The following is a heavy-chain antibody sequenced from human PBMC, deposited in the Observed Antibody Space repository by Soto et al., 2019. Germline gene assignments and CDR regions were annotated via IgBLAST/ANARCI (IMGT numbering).Heavy chain of an antibody. CDR3: ARDLTRYCSGGSCYSGDY. J-gene: IGHJ4*02. D-gene: IGHD2-15*01. V-gene: IGHV1-18*01. CDR2: ISAYNGNT. Sequence: QVQLVQSGAEVKKPGASVKVSCKASGYTFTSYGISWVRQAPGQGLEWMGWISAYNGNTNYAQKLQGRVTMTTDTSTSTACMELMSLRSDDTAVYYCARDLTRYCSGGSCYSGDYWGQGTLVTVSS. CDR1: GYTFTSYG.